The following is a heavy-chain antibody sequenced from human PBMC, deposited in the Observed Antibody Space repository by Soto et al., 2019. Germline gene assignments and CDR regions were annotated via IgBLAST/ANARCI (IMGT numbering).Heavy chain of an antibody. CDR1: GGSISSGGYY. V-gene: IGHV4-31*03. D-gene: IGHD3-10*01. Sequence: SETLSLTCTVSGGSISSGGYYWSWIRQHPWKGLEWIGYIYYSGSTYYNPSLKSRVTISVDTSKNQFSLKLSSVTAADTAVYYCAREPALVPGPKVRGVREPTRVVDYWGQGTLVTVSS. CDR2: IYYSGST. CDR3: AREPALVPGPKVRGVREPTRVVDY. J-gene: IGHJ4*02.